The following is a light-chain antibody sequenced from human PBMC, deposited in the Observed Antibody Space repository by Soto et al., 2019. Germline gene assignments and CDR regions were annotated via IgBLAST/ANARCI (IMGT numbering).Light chain of an antibody. CDR3: QQDGSSPPFT. CDR2: GAS. CDR1: QSVSSSY. Sequence: EIVLTQSPGTLSLSPGERATLSCRASQSVSSSYLAWYQQNPGQAPRLLIYGASSRATGIPDRFSGSGSGTAFTLTISRLEPEDFAVYYCQQDGSSPPFTFGPGTTVAI. V-gene: IGKV3-20*01. J-gene: IGKJ3*01.